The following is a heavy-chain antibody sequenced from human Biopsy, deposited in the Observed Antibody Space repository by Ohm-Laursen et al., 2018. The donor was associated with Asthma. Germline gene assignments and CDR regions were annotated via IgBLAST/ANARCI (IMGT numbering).Heavy chain of an antibody. D-gene: IGHD5-12*01. CDR1: GDTFSNYA. V-gene: IGHV1-69*01. CDR2: LIPAIGIP. J-gene: IGHJ6*02. CDR3: AGGYSGPYRIVYYYSGLEV. Sequence: SAVKVSCKASGDTFSNYAISWVRQAPGQGLEWMGGLIPAIGIPDHAQMFEGRVTITADESTSTAYMELSSLRSEDTAVYYCAGGYSGPYRIVYYYSGLEVWGQGTTVTVSS.